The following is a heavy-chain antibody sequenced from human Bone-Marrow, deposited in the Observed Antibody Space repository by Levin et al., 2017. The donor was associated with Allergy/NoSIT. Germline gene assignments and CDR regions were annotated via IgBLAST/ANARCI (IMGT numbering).Heavy chain of an antibody. CDR2: IIGSGATT. J-gene: IGHJ6*02. CDR1: GFTFRSYA. Sequence: GGSLRLSCAASGFTFRSYAMSWVRLAPGKGLEWVSAIIGSGATTYYADSVKGRFTISRDNSKNTLYLQMNSLSAEDTAVYYCAKDQVFGMDVWGQGTTVTVSS. CDR3: AKDQVFGMDV. V-gene: IGHV3-23*01.